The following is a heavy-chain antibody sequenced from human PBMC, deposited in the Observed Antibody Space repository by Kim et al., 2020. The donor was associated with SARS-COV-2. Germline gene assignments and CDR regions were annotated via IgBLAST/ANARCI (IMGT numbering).Heavy chain of an antibody. Sequence: GGSLRLSCAASGFTFSSYSMNWVRQAPGKGLEWVSSISSSSSYIYYADSVKGRFTISRDNAKNSLYLQMNSLRAEDTAVYYCARDPGSSGGYLECGADYWGQGNLVTVSS. D-gene: IGHD6-19*01. V-gene: IGHV3-21*01. CDR2: ISSSSSYI. CDR3: ARDPGSSGGYLECGADY. CDR1: GFTFSSYS. J-gene: IGHJ4*02.